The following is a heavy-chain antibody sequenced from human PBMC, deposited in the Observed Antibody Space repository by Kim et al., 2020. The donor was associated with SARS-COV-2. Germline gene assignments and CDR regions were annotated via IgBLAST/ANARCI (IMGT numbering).Heavy chain of an antibody. Sequence: PKSRVTLSVDKSKTQFSLKLSSVTAADTAVYYCAREYYDILTGYWGYLDYWGQGTLVTVSS. D-gene: IGHD3-9*01. J-gene: IGHJ4*02. V-gene: IGHV4-4*02. CDR3: AREYYDILTGYWGYLDY.